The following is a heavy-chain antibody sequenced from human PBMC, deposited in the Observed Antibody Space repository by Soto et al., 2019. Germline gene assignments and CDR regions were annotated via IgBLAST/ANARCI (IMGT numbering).Heavy chain of an antibody. J-gene: IGHJ4*02. CDR3: AKDQRPVVVAAPSDY. Sequence: QVQLVESGGGVVQPGRSLRLSCAASGFTFSSYGMHWVRQAPGKGLEWVAVISYDGSNKYYADSVKGRFTISRDNSKNTLYLQINSLRAEDTAVYYCAKDQRPVVVAAPSDYWGQGTLVTVSS. D-gene: IGHD2-15*01. CDR2: ISYDGSNK. CDR1: GFTFSSYG. V-gene: IGHV3-30*18.